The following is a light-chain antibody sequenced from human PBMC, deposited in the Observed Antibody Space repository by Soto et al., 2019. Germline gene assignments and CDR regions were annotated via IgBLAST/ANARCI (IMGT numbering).Light chain of an antibody. J-gene: IGKJ4*01. V-gene: IGKV1-9*01. CDR2: AAS. CDR3: QQLFSYPLT. CDR1: QDIYSY. Sequence: DIQLTQSPSFLSPSVGDRVTITCRASQDIYSYLAWYQQNPGKAPKLLISAASTLQGGVPSRFSGSGSGTEFTPTISRLQPEDSATYYCQQLFSYPLTFGGGTKVEIK.